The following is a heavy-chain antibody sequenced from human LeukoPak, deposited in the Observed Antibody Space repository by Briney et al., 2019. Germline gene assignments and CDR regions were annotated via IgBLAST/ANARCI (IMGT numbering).Heavy chain of an antibody. V-gene: IGHV3-20*01. D-gene: IGHD6-13*01. CDR1: GFTFDDYG. CDR2: INWNGGST. J-gene: IGHJ3*02. Sequence: SGGSLRLSCAASGFTFDDYGMSWVRQAPGKGLEWVSGINWNGGSTGYADSVKGRFTISRDNAKNSLYLQMNSLRAEDTALYHCARENIAAAVTDAFDIWGQGTMVTVSS. CDR3: ARENIAAAVTDAFDI.